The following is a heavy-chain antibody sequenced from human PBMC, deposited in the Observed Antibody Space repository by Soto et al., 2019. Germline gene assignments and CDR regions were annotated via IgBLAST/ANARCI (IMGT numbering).Heavy chain of an antibody. CDR2: VVPLLGIE. CDR3: TRDLPEKAVVPVPRQHFDS. CDR1: GGTFNSHT. V-gene: IGHV1-69*08. D-gene: IGHD2-21*01. J-gene: IGHJ4*02. Sequence: QVQLVQSGAKVKKPGSSVKVSCKASGGTFNSHTINWVRQAPGQGLEWMGRVVPLLGIESHPQKFQDRLTITADTSTGTVFMELSNLRSEDTAVYYCTRDLPEKAVVPVPRQHFDSWGQGTLLTVSS.